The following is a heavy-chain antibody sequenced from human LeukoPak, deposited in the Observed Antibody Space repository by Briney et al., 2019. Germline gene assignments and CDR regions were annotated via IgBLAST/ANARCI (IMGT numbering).Heavy chain of an antibody. D-gene: IGHD5-18*01. CDR2: ITSSSSYI. CDR1: GFTFSSYS. J-gene: IGHJ4*02. V-gene: IGHV3-21*01. Sequence: GGSLRLSCAASGFTFSSYSMNWVRQAPGKGLEWVSSITSSSSYIYYADSVKGRFTISRDNAKNSLYLQMNSLRAEDTAVYYCARDLDTAMAPVFWGEGTLVTVSS. CDR3: ARDLDTAMAPVF.